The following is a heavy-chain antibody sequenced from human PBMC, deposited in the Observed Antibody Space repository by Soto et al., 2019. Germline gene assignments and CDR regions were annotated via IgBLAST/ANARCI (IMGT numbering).Heavy chain of an antibody. V-gene: IGHV1-18*04. J-gene: IGHJ3*02. Sequence: QVQLVQSGAEVKKPGASVKVSCKTSGYTFTNHGINWVRQAPGQGLEWMGWINPYNANVNYAQKLQGRVTMTTDPSTRTAYMDLRSLTSDDTAGYYCARGRGAGIWGEAFDIWGQGTMVTVSS. D-gene: IGHD3-16*01. CDR3: ARGRGAGIWGEAFDI. CDR2: INPYNANV. CDR1: GYTFTNHG.